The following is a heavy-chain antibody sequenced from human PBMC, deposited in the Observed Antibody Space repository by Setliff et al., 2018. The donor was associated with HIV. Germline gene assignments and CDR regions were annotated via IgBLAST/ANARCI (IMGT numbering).Heavy chain of an antibody. CDR3: ARDGPHCIISSCPGAWFDP. Sequence: SETLSLTCAVSGGSMSSYYWSWIRQTPGKGLEWIGYIYASGSTKYNPSLESRVTISVDTSKNQFPLKLSSVTAADTAVYYCARDGPHCIISSCPGAWFDPWGQGTLVTVSS. CDR2: IYASGST. CDR1: GGSMSSYY. V-gene: IGHV4-59*12. D-gene: IGHD2-2*01. J-gene: IGHJ5*02.